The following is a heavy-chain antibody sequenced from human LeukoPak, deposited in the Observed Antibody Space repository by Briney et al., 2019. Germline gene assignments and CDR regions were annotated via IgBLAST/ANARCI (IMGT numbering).Heavy chain of an antibody. CDR1: GGSFSGYY. D-gene: IGHD3-9*01. Sequence: SETLSLTCAVYGGSFSGYYWSWIRQPPGKGLEWIGEINHSGSTNYNPSLKSRVTISVDTSKNQFSLKLSSVTAADTAVYYCARLSTYYDILTGYYVFDYWGQGTLVTVSS. J-gene: IGHJ4*02. V-gene: IGHV4-34*01. CDR2: INHSGST. CDR3: ARLSTYYDILTGYYVFDY.